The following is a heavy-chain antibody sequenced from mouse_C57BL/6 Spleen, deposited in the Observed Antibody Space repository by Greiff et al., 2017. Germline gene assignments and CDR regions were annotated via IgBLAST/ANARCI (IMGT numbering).Heavy chain of an antibody. CDR1: GFTFTDYY. V-gene: IGHV7-3*01. Sequence: EVQLVESGGGLVQPGGSLSLSCAASGFTFTDYYMSWVRQPPGKALEWLGFIRNKANGYTKEYSASVQGRFTISRDNYQSILYLQMNARRAEDSATYYCAGGSSQYYYAMDDWGQGTSVTVSS. D-gene: IGHD1-1*01. CDR3: AGGSSQYYYAMDD. CDR2: IRNKANGYTK. J-gene: IGHJ4*01.